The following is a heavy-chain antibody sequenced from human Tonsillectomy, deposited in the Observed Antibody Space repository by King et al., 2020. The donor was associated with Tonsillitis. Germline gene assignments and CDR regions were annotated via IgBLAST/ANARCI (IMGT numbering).Heavy chain of an antibody. Sequence: VQLVESGAEVKKPGASVKVSCKASGYTLTNYGISWVRQAPGQGLEWMGWISAYNGNTNYAQNLQGRVTMTTDTSTSTAYMELRSLRSDDTAVYYCARDSRLYYYDRSGRVLDYWGQGTLVTVSS. CDR1: GYTLTNYG. J-gene: IGHJ4*02. CDR3: ARDSRLYYYDRSGRVLDY. CDR2: ISAYNGNT. V-gene: IGHV1-18*01. D-gene: IGHD3-22*01.